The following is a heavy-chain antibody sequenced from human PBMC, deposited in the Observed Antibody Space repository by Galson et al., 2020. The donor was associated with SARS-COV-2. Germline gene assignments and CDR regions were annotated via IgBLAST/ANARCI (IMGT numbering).Heavy chain of an antibody. CDR1: GFTFSSYA. CDR2: ISGSGGST. CDR3: AKSVVAAAGFYYYGMDV. Sequence: GGSLRLSCAASGFTFSSYAMSWVRQAPGQGLEWVSAISGSGGSTYYADSVKGRFTISRDNSKNTLYLQMNSLRAEDTAVYYCAKSVVAAAGFYYYGMDVWGQGTTVTVSS. J-gene: IGHJ6*02. D-gene: IGHD6-13*01. V-gene: IGHV3-23*01.